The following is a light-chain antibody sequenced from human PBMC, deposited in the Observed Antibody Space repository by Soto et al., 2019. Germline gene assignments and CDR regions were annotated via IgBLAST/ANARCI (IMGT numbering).Light chain of an antibody. Sequence: AIRMTQSPSSFSASTGDRVTITCRASQGISSYLAWYQQKPGKAPKLLIYAASTLQSGVPSRFSGSGSGTDFTLTISCLQYEDFDTYYCQQYYSYQWTLRQGTKVDLK. CDR2: AAS. V-gene: IGKV1-8*01. J-gene: IGKJ1*01. CDR3: QQYYSYQWT. CDR1: QGISSY.